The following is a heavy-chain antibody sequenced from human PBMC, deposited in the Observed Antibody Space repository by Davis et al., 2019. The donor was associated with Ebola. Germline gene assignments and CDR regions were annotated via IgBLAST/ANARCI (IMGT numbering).Heavy chain of an antibody. CDR1: GFTFSSYG. CDR2: ISYDGSNK. D-gene: IGHD6-19*01. Sequence: PGGSLRLSCAVSGFTFSSYGMHWVRQAPGKGLEWVAVISYDGSNKYYADSVKGRFTISRDNSKNTLYLQMNSLRAEDTAVYYCAKVIAVAGIGFDYWGQGTLVTVSS. V-gene: IGHV3-30*18. CDR3: AKVIAVAGIGFDY. J-gene: IGHJ4*02.